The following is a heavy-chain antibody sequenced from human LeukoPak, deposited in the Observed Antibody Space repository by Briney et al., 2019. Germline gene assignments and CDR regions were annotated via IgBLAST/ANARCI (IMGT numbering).Heavy chain of an antibody. V-gene: IGHV3-23*01. CDR1: GFTFSSYA. D-gene: IGHD3-10*01. Sequence: PGGSLRLSCAASGFTFSSYAMTWVRQAPGKGLEWVSTISGGVGSTHYADSVKGRFTISRDNSRNTLYLQMNSLRAEDTAVYYCATGDYASGSFDYWGQGTPVTVSS. CDR2: ISGGVGST. J-gene: IGHJ4*02. CDR3: ATGDYASGSFDY.